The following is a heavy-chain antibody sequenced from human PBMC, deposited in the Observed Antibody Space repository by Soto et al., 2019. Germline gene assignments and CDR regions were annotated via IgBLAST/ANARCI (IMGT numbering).Heavy chain of an antibody. CDR1: GDSISSIGHH. D-gene: IGHD6-6*01. J-gene: IGHJ4*02. Sequence: QLQLQESGPGLVKPLETLSLTCTVSGDSISSIGHHWGWIRQPPGKGLEWIGNIVYGGSTYYNPSLKSRVTISVDTSKNQFSLKLSSVSATDTAVYFCARQRYSSSSSVVYWGQGILVTVSS. V-gene: IGHV4-39*01. CDR2: IVYGGST. CDR3: ARQRYSSSSSVVY.